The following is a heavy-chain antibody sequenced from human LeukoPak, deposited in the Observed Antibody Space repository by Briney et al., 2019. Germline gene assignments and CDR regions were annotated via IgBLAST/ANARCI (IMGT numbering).Heavy chain of an antibody. D-gene: IGHD1-14*01. J-gene: IGHJ4*02. CDR1: GFTFSSYA. CDR2: IGDNGDST. V-gene: IGHV3-23*01. CDR3: AKDRPGRAPLDY. Sequence: GGSLRLPCAASGFTFSSYAMSWVRQAPGKGLEWVSTIGDNGDSTYYADSVKGRFTISRDNSKNTLYLQMSSLRAEDTAVYFCAKDRPGRAPLDYWGQGTLVTVSS.